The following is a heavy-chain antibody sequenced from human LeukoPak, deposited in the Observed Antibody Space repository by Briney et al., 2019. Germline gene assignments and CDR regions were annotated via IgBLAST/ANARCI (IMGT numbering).Heavy chain of an antibody. CDR2: INAGNGNT. Sequence: TSVKVSCKASGYTFTSYAMHWVRQAPGQRLEWMGWINAGNGNTKYSQKFQGRVTITRDTSASKAYMELSSLRSEDTAVYYCARDNPLHCSGGSCYSKVFDYWGQGTLVTVSS. CDR1: GYTFTSYA. CDR3: ARDNPLHCSGGSCYSKVFDY. D-gene: IGHD2-15*01. J-gene: IGHJ4*02. V-gene: IGHV1-3*01.